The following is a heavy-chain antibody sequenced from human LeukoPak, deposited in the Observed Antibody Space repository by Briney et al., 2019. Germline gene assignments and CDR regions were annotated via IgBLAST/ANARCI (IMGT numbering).Heavy chain of an antibody. CDR1: GFTFSSYS. D-gene: IGHD2-2*02. V-gene: IGHV3-21*01. Sequence: GGSLRLSCAASGFTFSSYSMNWVRQAPGKGLEWVSSISSSSSYIYYADSVKGRFTISRDSAKNLLYLQMNSLRAEDTAVYYCARVYCSSTSCYMANNWNYGDYWGQGTLVTVSS. CDR3: ARVYCSSTSCYMANNWNYGDY. J-gene: IGHJ4*02. CDR2: ISSSSSYI.